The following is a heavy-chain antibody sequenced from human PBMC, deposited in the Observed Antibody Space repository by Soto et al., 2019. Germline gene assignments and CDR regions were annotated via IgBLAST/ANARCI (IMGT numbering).Heavy chain of an antibody. CDR3: ARRLGVVVVAATRGAYYFDY. CDR1: GGSFSGYY. Sequence: LETLSLTCAVYGGSFSGYYWSWIRQPPGKGLEWIGEINHSGSTNYNPSLKSRVTISVDTSKNQFSLKLSSVTAADTAVYYCARRLGVVVVAATRGAYYFDYWGQGTLVTAPQ. D-gene: IGHD2-15*01. V-gene: IGHV4-34*01. CDR2: INHSGST. J-gene: IGHJ4*02.